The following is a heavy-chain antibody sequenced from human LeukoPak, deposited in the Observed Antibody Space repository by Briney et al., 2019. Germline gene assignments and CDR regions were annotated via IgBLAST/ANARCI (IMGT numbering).Heavy chain of an antibody. V-gene: IGHV3-7*01. J-gene: IGHJ4*02. CDR1: GFYFGPYW. CDR3: AREDDWNYEDY. D-gene: IGHD1-7*01. Sequence: GGSLRLSCVASGFYFGPYWMSWVRQAPGKGPEWVANINGDGSEKFYVNSVKGRFTISRDNAKNSLYLQMNSLRAEDTAIYYCAREDDWNYEDYWGQGTLVTVSS. CDR2: INGDGSEK.